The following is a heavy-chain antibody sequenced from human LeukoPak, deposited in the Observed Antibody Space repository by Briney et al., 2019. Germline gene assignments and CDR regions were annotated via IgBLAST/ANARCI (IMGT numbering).Heavy chain of an antibody. CDR3: ARGGTLGNWFDP. J-gene: IGHJ5*02. CDR2: INHSGST. CDR1: GGSFSGYY. V-gene: IGHV4-34*01. Sequence: PSETLSLTCAVYGGSFSGYYWSWVRQPPGRGLEWIGEINHSGSTKYNPYLKSRVTMSVDTSKNQFSLKRSSVTAADTAVYYCARGGTLGNWFDPWGQGTLVTVSS.